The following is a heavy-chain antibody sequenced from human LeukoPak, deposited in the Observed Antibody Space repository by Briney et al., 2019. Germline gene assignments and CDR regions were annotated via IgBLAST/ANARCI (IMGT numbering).Heavy chain of an antibody. V-gene: IGHV3-74*01. CDR3: ARETGKRGMDV. J-gene: IGHJ6*02. D-gene: IGHD1-1*01. CDR1: GFTFSSYW. CDR2: INSDGSST. Sequence: AGGSLRLSCAASGFTFSSYWMHWVRQAPGKGLVWVSRINSDGSSTSYADSVKGRFTISRDNAKNTLYLQMNSLRAEDTAVYYCARETGKRGMDVRGQGTTVTVSS.